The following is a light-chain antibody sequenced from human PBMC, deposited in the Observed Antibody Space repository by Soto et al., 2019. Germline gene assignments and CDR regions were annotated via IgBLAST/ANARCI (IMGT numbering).Light chain of an antibody. CDR2: GAS. J-gene: IGKJ5*01. CDR1: QSVSNSY. Sequence: EIVVTQSPGTLSLSPGERATLSCRASQSVSNSYLVWYQQKPGQAPRLLIYGASSRATGIPDRFSGSGSGTDVTLTISRREPEDFAVYYCQQYGSSPLTFGQGTRLEI. V-gene: IGKV3-20*01. CDR3: QQYGSSPLT.